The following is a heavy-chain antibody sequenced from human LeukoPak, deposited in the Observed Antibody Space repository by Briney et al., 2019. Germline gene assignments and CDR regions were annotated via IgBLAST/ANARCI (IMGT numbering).Heavy chain of an antibody. CDR1: GFTFSAYD. Sequence: PGGSLRLSCAASGFTFSAYDMHWVRQAPGKGLEWVSAIGTAGDPYYPGSVRGRFTISRENAKNSLYLQMNSLRAGDTAVYYCARGYVYSYDYWGQGTLVTASS. CDR3: ARGYVYSYDY. CDR2: IGTAGDP. V-gene: IGHV3-13*05. J-gene: IGHJ4*02. D-gene: IGHD5-18*01.